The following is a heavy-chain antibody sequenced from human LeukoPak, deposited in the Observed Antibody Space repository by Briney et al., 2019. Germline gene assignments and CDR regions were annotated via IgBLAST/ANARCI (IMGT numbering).Heavy chain of an antibody. Sequence: GGSLRLSCAASGFTFDDYTMHWVRQAPGKGLEWVSLISWDGGSTYYADSVKGRFTISRDNSKYSLYLQINSLRAEDTAFYYCAKDISSGWYTFDYWGQGTLVTVSS. CDR3: AKDISSGWYTFDY. CDR1: GFTFDDYT. D-gene: IGHD6-19*01. J-gene: IGHJ4*02. V-gene: IGHV3-43D*03. CDR2: ISWDGGST.